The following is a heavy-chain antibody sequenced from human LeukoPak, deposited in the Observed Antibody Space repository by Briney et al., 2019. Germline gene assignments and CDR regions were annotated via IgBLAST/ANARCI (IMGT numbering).Heavy chain of an antibody. V-gene: IGHV3-7*01. J-gene: IGHJ5*02. D-gene: IGHD3/OR15-3a*01. CDR2: INQDGTEK. Sequence: GGSLRLSCAASGFTVSSNYMSWVRQAPGKGLEWVAHINQDGTEKYYVDSVKGRFIISRDNAKNSLYLQMNSLRAEDTAVYYCASRGRTGYRYWFDPWGQGTLVTVSS. CDR1: GFTVSSNY. CDR3: ASRGRTGYRYWFDP.